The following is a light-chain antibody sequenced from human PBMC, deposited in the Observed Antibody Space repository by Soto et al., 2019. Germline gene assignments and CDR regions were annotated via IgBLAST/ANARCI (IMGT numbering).Light chain of an antibody. CDR3: HHYASCPPYT. CDR1: RSFASSY. CDR2: AAS. V-gene: IGKV3-20*01. Sequence: EIVLTQSPATLSLSPGERATLSCRASRSFASSYLAWYQHKPGQAPRLLIYAASSRATGIPDRFIGSGSGTDFTLTISRLEPDDSAVYYCHHYASCPPYTVGQGTKLEIK. J-gene: IGKJ2*01.